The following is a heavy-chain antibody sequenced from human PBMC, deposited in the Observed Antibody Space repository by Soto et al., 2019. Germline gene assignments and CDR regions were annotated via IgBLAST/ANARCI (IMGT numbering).Heavy chain of an antibody. Sequence: QVQLVESGGGVVQPGGSLRLSCAASGFTFSNYGMHWVRQAPGKGLEWVAVISYDGSNKYYADSVKGRFTISRANSKNPLYLQMTSLTTEDRAVYYCARDWVWFGAHPIDYWGQGTVVTVSP. CDR3: ARDWVWFGAHPIDY. V-gene: IGHV3-30*03. D-gene: IGHD3-10*01. CDR2: ISYDGSNK. J-gene: IGHJ4*02. CDR1: GFTFSNYG.